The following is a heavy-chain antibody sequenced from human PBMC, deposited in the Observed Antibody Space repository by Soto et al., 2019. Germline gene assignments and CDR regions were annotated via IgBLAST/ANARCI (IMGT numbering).Heavy chain of an antibody. CDR2: IYYSGST. CDR1: GGSISSGGYY. CDR3: ARAFYQYCYMDV. Sequence: QVQLQESGPGLVKPSQTLSLTCTVAGGSISSGGYYWSWIRQHPGKGLEWIGYIYYSGSTFYNPSLKSRVAISVDTSKNQFSLKLSSVTAADTAVYYCARAFYQYCYMDVWGKGTTVTVSS. J-gene: IGHJ6*03. V-gene: IGHV4-31*03.